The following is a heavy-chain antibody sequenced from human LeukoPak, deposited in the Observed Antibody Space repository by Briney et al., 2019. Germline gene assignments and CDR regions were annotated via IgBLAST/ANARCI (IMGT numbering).Heavy chain of an antibody. V-gene: IGHV3-11*01. Sequence: GGSLRLSCAASGFTFSDYYMSWIRQAPGKGLEWLSYISHSGSPIYYADSVKGRFTFSRDNAKNSLYLQINSLRAEDTAVYHCARDGGYGPDYWGQGTLVTVSS. CDR1: GFTFSDYY. J-gene: IGHJ4*02. CDR3: ARDGGYGPDY. CDR2: ISHSGSPI. D-gene: IGHD5-12*01.